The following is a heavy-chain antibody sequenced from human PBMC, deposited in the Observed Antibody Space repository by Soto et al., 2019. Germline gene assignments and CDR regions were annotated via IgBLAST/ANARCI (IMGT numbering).Heavy chain of an antibody. CDR1: GDSISSSTYY. D-gene: IGHD3-3*01. Sequence: SETLSLTCSVSGDSISSSTYYWGWMRQPPGKGLEWIASFYYNGNTYYNPSLKSRVTIFVDTSKNQFSLKLSSVTAADTAVYYCARSVLPWGQGTLVTVSS. V-gene: IGHV4-39*01. J-gene: IGHJ5*02. CDR3: ARSVLP. CDR2: FYYNGNT.